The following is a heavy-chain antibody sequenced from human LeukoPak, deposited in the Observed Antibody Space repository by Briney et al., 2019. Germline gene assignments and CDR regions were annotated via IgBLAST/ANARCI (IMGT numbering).Heavy chain of an antibody. CDR1: GFTFSGSA. V-gene: IGHV3-73*01. CDR2: IRSKANNYAT. D-gene: IGHD3-22*01. Sequence: GGPLRLSCVVSGFTFSGSAVHWVRQASGKGLEWVGRIRSKANNYATAYAASVKGRFTISRDDSKNTAYQQMNSLKTEDTAVYYCTGDNFDSSVKFDYWGQGTLVTVS. CDR3: TGDNFDSSVKFDY. J-gene: IGHJ4*02.